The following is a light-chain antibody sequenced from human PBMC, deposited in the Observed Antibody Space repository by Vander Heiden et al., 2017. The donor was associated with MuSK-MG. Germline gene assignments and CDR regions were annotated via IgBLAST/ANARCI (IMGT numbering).Light chain of an antibody. CDR3: SSYAGSNNLI. Sequence: QSALTQPPSASGSPGQSVTISCTGTSSDFGVYSYVSWYQQHPGKAPKRIIYEVTRRPSGVPDRFSGSKSGNTASLTVSGLQAEDEAAYYCSSYAGSNNLIFGGRTKLTVL. V-gene: IGLV2-8*01. CDR1: SSDFGVYSY. CDR2: EVT. J-gene: IGLJ2*01.